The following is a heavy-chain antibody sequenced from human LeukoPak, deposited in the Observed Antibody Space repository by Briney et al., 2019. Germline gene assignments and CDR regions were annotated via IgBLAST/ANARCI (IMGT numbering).Heavy chain of an antibody. V-gene: IGHV3-74*01. CDR3: ARPMVRGVIGPQDY. CDR2: INSDGSST. J-gene: IGHJ4*02. CDR1: GFTFSNYW. Sequence: GGSLRLSCAASGFTFSNYWMHWVRQAPGKGLVWVSRINSDGSSTSYADSVKGRFTISRDNAKNTLYLQMNSLRAEDTAVYYRARPMVRGVIGPQDYWGQGTLVTVSS. D-gene: IGHD3-10*01.